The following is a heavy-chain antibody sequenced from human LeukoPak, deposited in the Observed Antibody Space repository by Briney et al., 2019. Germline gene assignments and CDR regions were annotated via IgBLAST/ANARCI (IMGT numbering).Heavy chain of an antibody. D-gene: IGHD5-18*01. J-gene: IGHJ4*02. CDR1: GYTFTSYA. CDR2: IHPSGDGT. CDR3: ARGYSYGVFLR. V-gene: IGHV1-46*01. Sequence: ASVKVSCKASGYTFTSYAMNWVRQAPGQGLEWMGIIHPSGDGTNYAQKFQGRVTMTRDTSTSTVYMELSSLRSEDTAVYYCARGYSYGVFLRWGQGTLVTVSS.